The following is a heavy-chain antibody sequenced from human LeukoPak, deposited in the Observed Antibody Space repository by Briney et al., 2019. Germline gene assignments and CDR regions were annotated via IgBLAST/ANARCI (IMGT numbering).Heavy chain of an antibody. CDR3: TRHYGSGSYRFDY. V-gene: IGHV3-49*03. Sequence: GRSLRLSCTPSGFTFGDYAMSWFRQAPGKGLEWVGFIRSKAYGGTTDYAASVKGRFTISRDDSKSIAYLQMNSLKTEDTAVYYRTRHYGSGSYRFDYWGQGTLVTVSS. CDR1: GFTFGDYA. D-gene: IGHD3-10*01. J-gene: IGHJ4*02. CDR2: IRSKAYGGTT.